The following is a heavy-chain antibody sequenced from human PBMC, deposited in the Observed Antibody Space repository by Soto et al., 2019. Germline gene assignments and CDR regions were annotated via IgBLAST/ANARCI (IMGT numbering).Heavy chain of an antibody. CDR3: ARDARGDEAPKDY. CDR2: INPNSGGT. J-gene: IGHJ4*02. CDR1: GYTFTGYY. V-gene: IGHV1-2*04. D-gene: IGHD3-10*01. Sequence: ASVKVSCKASGYTFTGYYMHWVRQAPGQGLEWMGWINPNSGGTNYAQKFQGWVTMTRDTSISTAYMELSRLRSDDTAVYYCARDARGDEAPKDYWGKGTLVTLAS.